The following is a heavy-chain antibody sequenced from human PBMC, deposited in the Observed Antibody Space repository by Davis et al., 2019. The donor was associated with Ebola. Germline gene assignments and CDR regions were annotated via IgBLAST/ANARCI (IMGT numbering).Heavy chain of an antibody. J-gene: IGHJ5*02. V-gene: IGHV3-23*01. CDR3: AKDPRITIFGGHWFDP. CDR2: ISGSGGST. D-gene: IGHD3-3*01. Sequence: GESLKISCAASGFTFSSYAMSWVRQAPGKGLEWVSAISGSGGSTYYADSVKGRFTISRDNSKNTLYLQMNSLRAEDTAVYYCAKDPRITIFGGHWFDPWGQGTLVTVSS. CDR1: GFTFSSYA.